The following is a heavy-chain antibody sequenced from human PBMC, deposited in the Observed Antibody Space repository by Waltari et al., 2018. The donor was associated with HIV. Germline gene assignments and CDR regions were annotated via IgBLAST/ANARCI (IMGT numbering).Heavy chain of an antibody. CDR3: ARDHQDDILTGYYLDY. V-gene: IGHV1-2*02. Sequence: QVQLVQSGAEVKKPGASVKVSCKASGYTFTGYYMHWVRQAPGQGLEWMGWINPNSGGTNYAQKFQGRVTMTRDTSISTAYMELSRLRSDDTAVYYCARDHQDDILTGYYLDYWGQGTLVTVSS. D-gene: IGHD3-9*01. CDR2: INPNSGGT. CDR1: GYTFTGYY. J-gene: IGHJ4*02.